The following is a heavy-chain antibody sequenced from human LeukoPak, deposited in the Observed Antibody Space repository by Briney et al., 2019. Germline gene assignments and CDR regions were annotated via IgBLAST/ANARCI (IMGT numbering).Heavy chain of an antibody. D-gene: IGHD3-22*01. Sequence: GGSLRLPCAASGFTFSDYYMSWIRQAPGKGLEWVSYISSSGSTIYYADSVKGRFTISRDNAKNSLYLQMNSLRAEDTAVYYCARVNYYYDSSGGYYYYMDVWGKGTTVTISS. J-gene: IGHJ6*03. V-gene: IGHV3-11*01. CDR3: ARVNYYYDSSGGYYYYMDV. CDR1: GFTFSDYY. CDR2: ISSSGSTI.